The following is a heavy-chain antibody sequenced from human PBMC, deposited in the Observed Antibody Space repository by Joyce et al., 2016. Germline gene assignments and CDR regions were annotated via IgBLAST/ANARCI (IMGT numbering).Heavy chain of an antibody. Sequence: EVQLVQSGAEVKKPGESLKISCKGSGYTFSSDWIGWVRQMTGKGLEGMGIIYIGDSDIRYSPSLQGQVTISADKSISTDYLQWSSLKASDTAMYYCARHKGIAAGGNFDYWGQGTLVTVSS. V-gene: IGHV5-51*01. J-gene: IGHJ4*02. CDR2: IYIGDSDI. CDR3: ARHKGIAAGGNFDY. CDR1: GYTFSSDW. D-gene: IGHD6-13*01.